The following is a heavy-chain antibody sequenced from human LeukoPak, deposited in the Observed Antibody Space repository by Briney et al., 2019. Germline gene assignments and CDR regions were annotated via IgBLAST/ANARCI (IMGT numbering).Heavy chain of an antibody. J-gene: IGHJ4*02. V-gene: IGHV3-33*01. CDR1: GFTFSNYG. D-gene: IGHD1-1*01. Sequence: QSGRSLRLSCAASGFTFSNYGMHWVRQAPGKGLEWVAVIWVEGSNEYYADSVKGRFTIFRDNRRNTLYLQMNSLRAEDTAVYSCARDHSGTQDYWGQGTLVTVSS. CDR2: IWVEGSNE. CDR3: ARDHSGTQDY.